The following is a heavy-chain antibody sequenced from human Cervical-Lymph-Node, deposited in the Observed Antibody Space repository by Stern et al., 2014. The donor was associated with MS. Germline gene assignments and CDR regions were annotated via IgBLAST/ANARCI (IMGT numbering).Heavy chain of an antibody. CDR2: IIPIFDTT. CDR1: GGTFNSYA. Sequence: VQLVESGAEVKKPGSSVKVSCKASGGTFNSYAISWVRQAPGQGLEWMGGIIPIFDTTNYPQKFQGRVTITADESTTTAYMELSSLRSEDTAVYFCARNQLGETSGQYYFYGMDVWGQGTTVTVSS. CDR3: ARNQLGETSGQYYFYGMDV. D-gene: IGHD3-16*01. J-gene: IGHJ6*02. V-gene: IGHV1-69*01.